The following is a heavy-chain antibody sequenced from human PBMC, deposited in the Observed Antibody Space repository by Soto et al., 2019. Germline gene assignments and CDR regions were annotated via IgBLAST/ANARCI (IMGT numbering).Heavy chain of an antibody. Sequence: GGSLRLSCAASGFTFGGSAMHWVRQASGKGLEWVGHIRSKTNSYATAYAESVEGRFTISRDDSMNTAYLQMNSLKTEDTAVYFCTRQTDAVQWLVVPTDYNFDYWGQGTLVTVSS. V-gene: IGHV3-73*01. D-gene: IGHD6-19*01. J-gene: IGHJ4*02. CDR1: GFTFGGSA. CDR2: IRSKTNSYAT. CDR3: TRQTDAVQWLVVPTDYNFDY.